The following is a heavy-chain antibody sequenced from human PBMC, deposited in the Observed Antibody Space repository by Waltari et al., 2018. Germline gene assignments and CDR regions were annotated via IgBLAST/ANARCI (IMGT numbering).Heavy chain of an antibody. CDR1: GYTFTGYY. J-gene: IGHJ4*02. D-gene: IGHD2-8*01. Sequence: VQLVQSGAEVKKPGASVKVSCKASGYTFTGYYMHWVRQAPGKGLEWMGRINPNSGGTNYAQKCQGRVTMTRDTSISTAYMELSRLRSDDTAVYYCARGWSSDFDYWGQGTLVTVSS. CDR2: INPNSGGT. CDR3: ARGWSSDFDY. V-gene: IGHV1-2*06.